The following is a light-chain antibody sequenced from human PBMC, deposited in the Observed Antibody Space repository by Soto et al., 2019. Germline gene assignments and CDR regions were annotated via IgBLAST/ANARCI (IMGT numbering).Light chain of an antibody. J-gene: IGKJ1*01. Sequence: DIQMTQSPSTLSASLGDRVTITCRASQSVSNWLAWYQQKPGKAPKLLIYDASNLESGVPSRFSGSGSGTEFILTISSLQPDDFASYSFQEYSTYSHTFGQGTKVEIK. CDR2: DAS. CDR1: QSVSNW. V-gene: IGKV1-5*01. CDR3: QEYSTYSHT.